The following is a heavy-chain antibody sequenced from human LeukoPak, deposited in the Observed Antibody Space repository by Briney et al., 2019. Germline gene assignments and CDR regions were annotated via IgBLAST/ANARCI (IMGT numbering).Heavy chain of an antibody. CDR3: ARSPGGRHHN. D-gene: IGHD3-16*01. CDR1: GGSISTSNYY. J-gene: IGHJ4*02. CDR2: ISGSGDST. V-gene: IGHV3-23*01. Sequence: ETLSLTCTVSGGSISTSNYYWGWIRQPPGKGLEWVSSISGSGDSTYYADSVKGRFTISRDNSKNTLYLQMNSLRAEDTAVFYCARSPGGRHHNWGQGTLVTVSS.